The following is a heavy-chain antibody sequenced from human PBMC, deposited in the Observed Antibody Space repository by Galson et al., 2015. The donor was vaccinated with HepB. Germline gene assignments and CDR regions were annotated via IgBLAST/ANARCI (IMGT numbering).Heavy chain of an antibody. CDR1: GYTLSELS. V-gene: IGHV1-24*01. Sequence: SVKVSCKVSGYTLSELSMHWVRQAPGKGLEWMGGSDPEDGKTIYAQKFQDRLTLTDDTSTDTTYMHLSSLKSEDTAVYYCTTGTGAEQCTGGSCFSKWGQGTLVTVSS. CDR3: TTGTGAEQCTGGSCFSK. D-gene: IGHD2-8*02. J-gene: IGHJ1*01. CDR2: SDPEDGKT.